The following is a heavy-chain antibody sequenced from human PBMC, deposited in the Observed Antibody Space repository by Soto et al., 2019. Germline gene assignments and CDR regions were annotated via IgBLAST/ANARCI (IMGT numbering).Heavy chain of an antibody. J-gene: IGHJ5*02. CDR3: ARGNSDDGDYIKWFDP. CDR2: INHSGST. CDR1: GGSFSGYY. Sequence: QVQLQQWGAGLLKPSETLSLTCAVYGGSFSGYYWSWIRQPPGKGLAWIAVINHSGSTNYNPSLKSRVTISVDTSKNQSSLQLSCVTAADTAVYYCARGNSDDGDYIKWFDPWGQGTLVTVSS. D-gene: IGHD4-17*01. V-gene: IGHV4-34*01.